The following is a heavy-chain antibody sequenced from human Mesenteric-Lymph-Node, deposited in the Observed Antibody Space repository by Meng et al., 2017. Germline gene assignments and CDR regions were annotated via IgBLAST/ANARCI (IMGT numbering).Heavy chain of an antibody. V-gene: IGHV3-30*01. J-gene: IGHJ4*02. CDR2: VAYHGSDT. D-gene: IGHD6-13*01. Sequence: GESLKISCEASGFTFSNYAMDWVRQAPGQGLEWVAVVAYHGSDTYYADSVKGRFTISRDNSKNTLYLQMNSLRAEDTAVYYCARDLAAAGFHWGQGTLVTVSS. CDR3: ARDLAAAGFH. CDR1: GFTFSNYA.